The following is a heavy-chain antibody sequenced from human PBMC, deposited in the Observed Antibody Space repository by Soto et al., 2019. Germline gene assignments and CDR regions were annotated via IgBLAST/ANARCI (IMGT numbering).Heavy chain of an antibody. D-gene: IGHD1-26*01. V-gene: IGHV4-39*01. J-gene: IGHJ5*02. Sequence: QLQLQESGPGLVKPSETLSLTCTVSGGSISSSSYFWGWIRQPPGKGLEWMGSIYYSGSTYYNPSVKRRVTGSGETAKNQFSLKLSSVTAADTAVYYCARHPSAFWFDPWGQGTMVTVSS. CDR2: IYYSGST. CDR3: ARHPSAFWFDP. CDR1: GGSISSSSYF.